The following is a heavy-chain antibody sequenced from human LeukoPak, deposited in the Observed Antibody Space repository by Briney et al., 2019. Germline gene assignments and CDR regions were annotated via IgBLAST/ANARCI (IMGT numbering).Heavy chain of an antibody. V-gene: IGHV4-59*01. CDR1: GGSISSYY. D-gene: IGHD6-19*01. CDR2: IYYSGST. Sequence: PSETLSLTCTVSGGSISSYYWSWIRQPPGKGLEWIGCIYYSGSTNYNPSLKSRVTISVDTSKNQFSLKLSSVTAADTAVYYCARGVAEGWFDPWGQGTLVTVSS. J-gene: IGHJ5*02. CDR3: ARGVAEGWFDP.